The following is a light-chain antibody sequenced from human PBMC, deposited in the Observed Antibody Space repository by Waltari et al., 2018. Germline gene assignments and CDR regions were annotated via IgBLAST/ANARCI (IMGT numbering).Light chain of an antibody. CDR1: QSISSGY. J-gene: IGKJ1*01. V-gene: IGKV3-20*01. CDR3: QQYDSSPRT. CDR2: VSS. Sequence: EIVLTQSPGSLSLSPGERATLSCRASQSISSGYLAWYQQKLGQAPRLLIYVSSSRATGIPDRFSGSGSGTDFTLTISRLEPEDFAVYYCQQYDSSPRTFGQGTKVEVK.